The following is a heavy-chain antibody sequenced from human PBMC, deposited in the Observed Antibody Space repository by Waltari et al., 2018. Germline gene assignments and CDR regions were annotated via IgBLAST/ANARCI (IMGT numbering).Heavy chain of an antibody. D-gene: IGHD6-13*01. CDR2: IYYSGST. CDR3: ARFSSSWYGVDY. V-gene: IGHV4-59*01. Sequence: QVQLQESGPGLVKPSETLSLTCTVSGGSISSYYWSWIRQPPGKGLERIGYIYYSGSTNYNPSLKSRVTIAVDTSKNQCSLKLSSGTAADTAVYYCARFSSSWYGVDYWGQGTLVTVSS. J-gene: IGHJ4*02. CDR1: GGSISSYY.